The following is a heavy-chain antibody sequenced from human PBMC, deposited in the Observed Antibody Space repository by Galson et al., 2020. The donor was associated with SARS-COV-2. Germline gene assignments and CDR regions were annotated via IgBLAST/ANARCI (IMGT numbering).Heavy chain of an antibody. CDR2: IYYSGST. V-gene: IGHV4-39*01. Sequence: SETLSLTCTVSGGSISSSSYYWGWIRQPPGKGLEWFGSIYYSGSTYYNPSLKSRVTISVDTSKNQFSLKLSSVTAADTAVYDCARIIAVAIKYYFDYWGQGTLVTVSS. D-gene: IGHD6-19*01. J-gene: IGHJ4*02. CDR3: ARIIAVAIKYYFDY. CDR1: GGSISSSSYY.